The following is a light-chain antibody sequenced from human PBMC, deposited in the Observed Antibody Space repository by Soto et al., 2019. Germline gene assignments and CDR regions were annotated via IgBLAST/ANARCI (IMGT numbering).Light chain of an antibody. CDR2: AAS. Sequence: IRMTQSPSSFSASTGDRVTITCRASQDIRNFVAWYQQKPGKAPKLLIYAASTLQSGVPSRFSGSGSGTDFTLTINSLQPEDVATYSCQKYSSVPVFGPGTKVEIK. CDR3: QKYSSVPV. J-gene: IGKJ3*01. V-gene: IGKV1-27*01. CDR1: QDIRNF.